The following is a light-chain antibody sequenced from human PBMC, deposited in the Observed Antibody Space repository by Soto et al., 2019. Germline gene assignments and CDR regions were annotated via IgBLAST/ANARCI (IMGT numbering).Light chain of an antibody. V-gene: IGLV2-14*01. CDR1: SSDVGSFNF. Sequence: QSVLTQPTSVSGSPGQSITISCIGTSSDVGSFNFVSWYQQHPGKAPKLMIYEVSNRPSGISNRFSGSKSGNTASLTISGLQAEDEAEYHCSSYTSTSSYVLFGGGTKVTVL. J-gene: IGLJ2*01. CDR3: SSYTSTSSYVL. CDR2: EVS.